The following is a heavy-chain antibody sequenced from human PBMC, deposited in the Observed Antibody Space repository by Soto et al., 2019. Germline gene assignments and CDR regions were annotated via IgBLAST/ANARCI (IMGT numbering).Heavy chain of an antibody. CDR1: GFTVSSNY. V-gene: IGHV3-53*01. Sequence: PGGSLRLSCAASGFTVSSNYMSWVPQAPGKGREWVSVIYSGGSTYYADSVKGRFTISRDNSKNTLYLQMNSLRAEYTAVYYCASAEQGVYSYYGMDVWGQGTTVTVSS. D-gene: IGHD1-26*01. J-gene: IGHJ6*02. CDR2: IYSGGST. CDR3: ASAEQGVYSYYGMDV.